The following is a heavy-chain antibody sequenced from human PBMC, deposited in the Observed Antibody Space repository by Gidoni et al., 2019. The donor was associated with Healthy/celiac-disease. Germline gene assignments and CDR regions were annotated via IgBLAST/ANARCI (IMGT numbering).Heavy chain of an antibody. V-gene: IGHV3-53*01. CDR2: IYSGGST. CDR1: GFTVSSNY. D-gene: IGHD2-15*01. CDR3: ARETPLRALDY. Sequence: EVQLVESGGGLIQPGGSLRLSCAASGFTVSSNYISWVRQAPGKGREWVSVIYSGGSTYYADSVKGRFTISRDNSKNTLYLQMNSLRAEDTAVYYCARETPLRALDYWGQGTLVTVSS. J-gene: IGHJ4*02.